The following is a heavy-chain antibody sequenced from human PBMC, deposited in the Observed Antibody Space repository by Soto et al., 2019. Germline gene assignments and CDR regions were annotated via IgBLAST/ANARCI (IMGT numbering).Heavy chain of an antibody. Sequence: QVQLQESGPGLVKPSETLSLTCTVSGGSMSGTNFWNWVRQPPGKGLEWIGEINHTGTTNYNPSLKRRVTISVDTSKNQFSLKLTSVTAADTAVYYCADPPASFWGQGLLVTVSS. CDR3: ADPPASF. J-gene: IGHJ4*02. CDR2: INHTGTT. CDR1: GGSMSGTNF. V-gene: IGHV4-4*02. D-gene: IGHD6-6*01.